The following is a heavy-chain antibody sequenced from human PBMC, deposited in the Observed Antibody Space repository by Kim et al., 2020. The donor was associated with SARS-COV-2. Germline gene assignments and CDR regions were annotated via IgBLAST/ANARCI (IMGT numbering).Heavy chain of an antibody. D-gene: IGHD3-10*01. Sequence: SLKSRVPISVDTSKNQFSLKLSSVTAADPAVYYCARQRYYYGSGSYLFDYWGQGTLVTVSS. J-gene: IGHJ4*02. CDR3: ARQRYYYGSGSYLFDY. V-gene: IGHV4-39*01.